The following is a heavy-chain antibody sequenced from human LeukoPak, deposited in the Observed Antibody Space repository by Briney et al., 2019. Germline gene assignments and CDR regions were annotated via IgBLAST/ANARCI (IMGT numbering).Heavy chain of an antibody. D-gene: IGHD6-13*01. V-gene: IGHV1-18*01. CDR3: TRWPGSSWSTTKFDY. CDR1: GYTFTSYG. CDR2: ISAYNGNT. J-gene: IGHJ4*02. Sequence: ASVKVSCKASGYTFTSYGISWVRQAPGQGLEWMGWISAYNGNTKYVEKLQGRVTMTTDTSTSTAYMELRSLRSDDTAVYYCTRWPGSSWSTTKFDYWGQGTVVTVSS.